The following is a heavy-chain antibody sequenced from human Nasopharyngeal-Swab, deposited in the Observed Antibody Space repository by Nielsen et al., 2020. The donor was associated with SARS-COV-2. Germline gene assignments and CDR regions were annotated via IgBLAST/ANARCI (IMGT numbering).Heavy chain of an antibody. Sequence: GESLKISCQGSGYNFADHWIAWVRQMPGKGLEWMGIIFVSDSDTRYSPSFQGQVTISADKSVSIAYLQFGSLKASDIAMYYCARHATPAISWESFDIWGHGTTVSVSS. CDR3: ARHATPAISWESFDI. J-gene: IGHJ3*02. D-gene: IGHD6-13*01. CDR1: GYNFADHW. CDR2: IFVSDSDT. V-gene: IGHV5-51*01.